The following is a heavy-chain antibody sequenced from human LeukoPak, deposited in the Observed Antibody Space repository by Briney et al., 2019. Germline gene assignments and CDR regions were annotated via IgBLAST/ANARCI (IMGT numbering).Heavy chain of an antibody. J-gene: IGHJ4*02. CDR1: DGSVSSVGYY. CDR3: ARRDQAIDY. V-gene: IGHV4-39*01. CDR2: IYYSGTT. Sequence: SEPLSLTCTDSDGSVSSVGYYWGWIRQPPGKGLEWIGSIYYSGTTYYNPSLASRVTIFVDTSKNQFSLRLSSVTAADTAVYYCARRDQAIDYWGQGTLVTVSS. D-gene: IGHD5-24*01.